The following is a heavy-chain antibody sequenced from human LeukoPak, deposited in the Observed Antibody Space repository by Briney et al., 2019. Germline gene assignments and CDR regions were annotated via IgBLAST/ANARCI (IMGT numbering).Heavy chain of an antibody. V-gene: IGHV3-9*01. CDR3: AKDPTYDYTRGYYFDY. J-gene: IGHJ4*02. D-gene: IGHD3-16*01. CDR2: ISWNSGSI. CDR1: GFTFDDYA. Sequence: GGSLRLSCAASGFTFDDYAMHWVRQAPGKGLEWVSGISWNSGSIGYADSVKGRFTISRDNAKNSLYLQMNSLRAEDTALYYCAKDPTYDYTRGYYFDYWGQGTLVTVSS.